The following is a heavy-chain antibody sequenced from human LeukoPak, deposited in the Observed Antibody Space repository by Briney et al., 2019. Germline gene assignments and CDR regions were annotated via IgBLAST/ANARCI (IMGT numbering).Heavy chain of an antibody. J-gene: IGHJ4*02. Sequence: GASVKVSCKASGYTFTAYYMHWVRLAPGQGLEWMGWINPNSGDTNYAQKFQGRVTFTRDTSKNQFSLKLSSVTAADTAVYYCARGRKYTSGYRVTELGSGYPDYWGQGTLVTVSS. D-gene: IGHD5-18*01. CDR3: ARGRKYTSGYRVTELGSGYPDY. CDR1: GYTFTAYY. V-gene: IGHV1-2*02. CDR2: INPNSGDT.